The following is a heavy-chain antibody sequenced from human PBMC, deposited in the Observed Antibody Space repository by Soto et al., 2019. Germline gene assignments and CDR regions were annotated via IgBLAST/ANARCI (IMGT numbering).Heavy chain of an antibody. D-gene: IGHD3-10*01. Sequence: SETLSLTCTVSGGSISSGGYYWSWIRQHPGKGLEWIGYIYYSGSTYYNPSLKSRVTISVDTPKNQFSLKLSSVTAADTAVYYCARGLLLLWFGELSENQYYFDYWGQGTLVTVSS. CDR3: ARGLLLLWFGELSENQYYFDY. CDR2: IYYSGST. V-gene: IGHV4-31*03. J-gene: IGHJ4*02. CDR1: GGSISSGGYY.